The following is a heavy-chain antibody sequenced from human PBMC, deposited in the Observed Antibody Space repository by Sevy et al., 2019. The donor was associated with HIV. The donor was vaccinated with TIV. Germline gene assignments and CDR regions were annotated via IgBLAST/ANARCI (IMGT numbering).Heavy chain of an antibody. V-gene: IGHV1-2*04. CDR3: ARAAAAGTEHDAFDI. J-gene: IGHJ3*02. CDR1: GYTFTGYY. Sequence: ASVKVSCKASGYTFTGYYMHWVRQAPGQGLEWMGWINPNSGGTNYAQTFQGWVTMTRDTSISTAYMELSRLRSDDTAVYYCARAAAAGTEHDAFDIWGQGTMVTVSS. D-gene: IGHD6-13*01. CDR2: INPNSGGT.